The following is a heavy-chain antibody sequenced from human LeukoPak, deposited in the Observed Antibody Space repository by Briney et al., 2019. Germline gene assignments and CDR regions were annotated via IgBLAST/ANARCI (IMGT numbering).Heavy chain of an antibody. V-gene: IGHV4-31*03. CDR2: IYYSRST. CDR3: ARGFLGVPRNWYFDI. Sequence: SQTLSLTCIVSGSSLSSGGYYWIWTRHHPGKGLEGIRYIYYSRSTYYSPFLKSRGSVSVDTSKTQFSLKLSSVTAAYTVVYYCARGFLGVPRNWYFDIWGRGTLVTVSS. CDR1: GSSLSSGGYY. D-gene: IGHD1-26*01. J-gene: IGHJ2*01.